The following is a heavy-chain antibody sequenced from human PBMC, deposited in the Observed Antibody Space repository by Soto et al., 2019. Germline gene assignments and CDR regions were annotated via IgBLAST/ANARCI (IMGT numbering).Heavy chain of an antibody. CDR2: ISYDGSDK. CDR1: GFTFSSSG. Sequence: HPGGSLRLSCAASGFTFSSSGMHWVRQAPGKGLEWVAVISYDGSDKYYAVSVKGRFTISRDNPKNTVYLQMNSLRAEDTAVYYCAKGVSPYYYDSSAYYPWGQGTLVTVSS. D-gene: IGHD3-22*01. V-gene: IGHV3-30*18. J-gene: IGHJ5*02. CDR3: AKGVSPYYYDSSAYYP.